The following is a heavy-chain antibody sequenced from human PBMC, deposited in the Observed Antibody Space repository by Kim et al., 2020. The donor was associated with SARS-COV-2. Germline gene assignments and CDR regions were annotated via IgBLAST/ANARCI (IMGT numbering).Heavy chain of an antibody. CDR3: ARGRSSSWYGGGYYFDY. CDR2: ISYDGSNK. J-gene: IGHJ4*02. CDR1: GFTFSSYG. D-gene: IGHD6-13*01. Sequence: GGSLRLSCAASGFTFSSYGMHWVRQAPGKGLEWVVVISYDGSNKYYADSVKGRFTISRDNSKNTLYLQMNSLRAEDTAVYYCARGRSSSWYGGGYYFDYWGQGTLVTVSS. V-gene: IGHV3-33*05.